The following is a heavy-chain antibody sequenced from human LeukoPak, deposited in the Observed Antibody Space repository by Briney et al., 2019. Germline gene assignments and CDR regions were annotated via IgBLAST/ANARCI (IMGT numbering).Heavy chain of an antibody. CDR3: AKSEKNSQTHYDY. CDR1: GFTFSSYA. CDR2: ISGSGGST. Sequence: PGGSLRLSCAASGFTFSSYAMSWVRQAPGKVLEWVSAISGSGGSTYYADSVKGRFTISRDNSKNTLYLQMNSLRAEDTAVYYCAKSEKNSQTHYDYWGQGTLVTVSS. V-gene: IGHV3-23*01. D-gene: IGHD1-7*01. J-gene: IGHJ4*02.